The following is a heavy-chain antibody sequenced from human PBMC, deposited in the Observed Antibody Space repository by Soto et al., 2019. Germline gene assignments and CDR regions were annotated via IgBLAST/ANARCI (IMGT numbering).Heavy chain of an antibody. CDR3: AAGKYDFWSGYDY. D-gene: IGHD3-3*01. Sequence: ASVKVSCKASGFTLTGSIVQCVRQARGQRLEWVGWIVVGSGNTNYAQKFQGRVTITRDMSTSTAYMELSSLRSEDTAVYYCAAGKYDFWSGYDYWGQGTQVTVSS. V-gene: IGHV1-58*01. CDR1: GFTLTGSI. J-gene: IGHJ4*02. CDR2: IVVGSGNT.